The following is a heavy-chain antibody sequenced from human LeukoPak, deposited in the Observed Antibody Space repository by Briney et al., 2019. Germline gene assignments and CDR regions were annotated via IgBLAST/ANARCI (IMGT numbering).Heavy chain of an antibody. D-gene: IGHD3-10*01. J-gene: IGHJ5*02. V-gene: IGHV1-18*01. CDR2: ISGYNGNT. CDR3: ARDPVTMVREVIGWFDP. CDR1: GYTFSNYG. Sequence: ASVTVSCKASGYTFSNYGINWVRQAPGQGLEWMGWISGYNGNTNYAQKLQGRVTMTTDTSTSTAYMELRSLRSDDTAVYYCARDPVTMVREVIGWFDPWGQGTLVTVSS.